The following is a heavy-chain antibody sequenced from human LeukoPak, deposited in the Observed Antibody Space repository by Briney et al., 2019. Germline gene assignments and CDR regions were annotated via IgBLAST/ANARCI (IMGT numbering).Heavy chain of an antibody. CDR3: ARRGHYYDSSGSDAFDI. D-gene: IGHD3-22*01. CDR1: GGSISSSSYY. V-gene: IGHV4-39*01. CDR2: IYYSGST. Sequence: PSEALSLTCTVSGGSISSSSYYWGWIRQPPGKGLEWIGSIYYSGSTYYNPSLKSRVTISVDTSKNQFSLKLSSVTAADTAVYYCARRGHYYDSSGSDAFDIWGQGTMATVSS. J-gene: IGHJ3*02.